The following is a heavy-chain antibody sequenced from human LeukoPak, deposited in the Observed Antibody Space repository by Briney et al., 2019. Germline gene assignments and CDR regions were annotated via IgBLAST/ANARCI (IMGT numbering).Heavy chain of an antibody. J-gene: IGHJ5*02. CDR2: IYTSGST. CDR1: GGSISSYY. Sequence: PSETLSLTCTVSGGSISSYYWSWIRQPAGKGLEWIGRIYTSGSTNYNPSLKSRVTISVDTSKNQFPLKLSSVTAADTAVYYCARVVYGDYAGDIYNWFDPWGQGTQVTVSS. V-gene: IGHV4-4*07. CDR3: ARVVYGDYAGDIYNWFDP. D-gene: IGHD4-17*01.